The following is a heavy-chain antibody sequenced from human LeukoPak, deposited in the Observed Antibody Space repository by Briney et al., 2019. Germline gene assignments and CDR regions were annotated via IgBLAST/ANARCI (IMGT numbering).Heavy chain of an antibody. V-gene: IGHV3-33*01. Sequence: GGSLRLSCAASGFTFSSYGMHWVRQAPGKGLEWGAVIWYDGSNKYYADSVKGRFTISRDNSKNTLYLQMNSLRAEDTAVYYCARGNVVLRYFDWLFHYWGQGTLVTVSS. J-gene: IGHJ4*02. D-gene: IGHD3-9*01. CDR1: GFTFSSYG. CDR3: ARGNVVLRYFDWLFHY. CDR2: IWYDGSNK.